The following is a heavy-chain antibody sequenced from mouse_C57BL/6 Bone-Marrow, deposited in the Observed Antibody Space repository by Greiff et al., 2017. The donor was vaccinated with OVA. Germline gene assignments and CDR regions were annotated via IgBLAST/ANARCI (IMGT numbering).Heavy chain of an antibody. CDR1: GYTFTSYW. J-gene: IGHJ1*03. D-gene: IGHD1-1*01. V-gene: IGHV1-59*01. Sequence: QVQLKQSGAELVRPGTSVKLSCKASGYTFTSYWMHWVKQRPGQGLEWIGVIDPSDSYTNYNQKFKGKATLTVDTSSSTAYMQLSSLTSEDSAVYYCAREEYYYGSRGPYFDVWGTGTTVTVSS. CDR2: IDPSDSYT. CDR3: AREEYYYGSRGPYFDV.